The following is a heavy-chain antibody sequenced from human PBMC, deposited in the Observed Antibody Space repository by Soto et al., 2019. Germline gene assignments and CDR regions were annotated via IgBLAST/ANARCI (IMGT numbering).Heavy chain of an antibody. CDR1: GYTFTTYD. D-gene: IGHD2-8*01. Sequence: QVQLVQSGAEVKKPGASVKVSCKASGYTFTTYDISWVRQAPGQGLEWMGRISTYNGNTNYPQSLQGRLTMTTDTTTITAYMELRSLRSDAADVDYCGRDPYHVIMVNAPKLYGMDVWGQGTTVNVSS. CDR3: GRDPYHVIMVNAPKLYGMDV. V-gene: IGHV1-18*01. J-gene: IGHJ6*02. CDR2: ISTYNGNT.